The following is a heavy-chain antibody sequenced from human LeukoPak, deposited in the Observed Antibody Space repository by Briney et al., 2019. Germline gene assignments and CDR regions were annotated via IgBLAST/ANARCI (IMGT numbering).Heavy chain of an antibody. CDR3: AKDNYYGSGSYYSFLYGMDV. V-gene: IGHV3-30*18. Sequence: GGSLRLSCAASGFTFSSYGMHWVRQAPGKGLEWVAVISYDGSNKYYADSVKGRFTISRDNSKNTLYLQMNSLRAEDTAVYCCAKDNYYGSGSYYSFLYGMDVWGKGTTVTVSS. CDR1: GFTFSSYG. CDR2: ISYDGSNK. J-gene: IGHJ6*04. D-gene: IGHD3-10*01.